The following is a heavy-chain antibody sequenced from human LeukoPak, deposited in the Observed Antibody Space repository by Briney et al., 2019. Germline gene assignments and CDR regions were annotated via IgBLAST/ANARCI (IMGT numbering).Heavy chain of an antibody. J-gene: IGHJ5*02. V-gene: IGHV4-61*02. CDR2: IYSSGST. CDR3: AREITFGGVINT. Sequence: KTSETLSLTCTVSSGSTNSGSYYWNWIRQPAGKGLEWIGRIYSSGSTNYNPSLKSRVTISVDTSKNQFSLKLSSVTAADTAVYYCAREITFGGVINTWGQGTLVTVSS. D-gene: IGHD3-16*02. CDR1: SGSTNSGSYY.